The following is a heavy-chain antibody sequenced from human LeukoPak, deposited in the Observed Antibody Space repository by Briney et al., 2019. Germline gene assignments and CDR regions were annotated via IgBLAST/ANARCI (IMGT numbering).Heavy chain of an antibody. CDR3: AREHVDTATNFDY. V-gene: IGHV3-7*01. Sequence: GGSLRLSCAASGFTFSIYWMSWVRQAPGKGLEWVTNIKQDGSKKYYVDSVKGRFTISRDNAKNSLFLQKNSLRAEDTAVYYCAREHVDTATNFDYWGQGTLVTVSS. CDR2: IKQDGSKK. D-gene: IGHD5-18*01. J-gene: IGHJ4*02. CDR1: GFTFSIYW.